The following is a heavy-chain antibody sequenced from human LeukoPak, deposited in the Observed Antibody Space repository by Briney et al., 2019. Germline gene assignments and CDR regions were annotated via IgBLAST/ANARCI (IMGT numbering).Heavy chain of an antibody. Sequence: GSLRLSCTASGFSLASFWIHWVRQVPGEGLEWVSRVSPEGDKTYADSVKGRFTISRDNAKNSVYLQMNSLRAEDTALYYCPRHYAGNSASGYWGQGTLVTVSS. CDR2: VSPEGDKT. CDR3: PRHYAGNSASGY. V-gene: IGHV3-74*01. D-gene: IGHD4-23*01. CDR1: GFSLASFW. J-gene: IGHJ4*02.